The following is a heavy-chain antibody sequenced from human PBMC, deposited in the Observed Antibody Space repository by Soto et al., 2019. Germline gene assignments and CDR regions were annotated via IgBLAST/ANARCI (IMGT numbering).Heavy chain of an antibody. V-gene: IGHV4-31*03. J-gene: IGHJ4*02. CDR1: GGSISSGGYY. D-gene: IGHD5-12*01. CDR2: IYYSGST. CDR3: ARDGGSREMATIGYYFDY. Sequence: QVQLQESGPGLVKPSQTLSLTCTVSGGSISSGGYYWSWIRQHPGKGLEWIGYIYYSGSTYYNPSLKSRVTLSVDTSKNQFSLKLSSVTAADTAVYYCARDGGSREMATIGYYFDYWGQGTLVTVSS.